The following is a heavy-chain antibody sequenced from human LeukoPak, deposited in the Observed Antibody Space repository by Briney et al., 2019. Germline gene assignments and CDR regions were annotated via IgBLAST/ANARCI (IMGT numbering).Heavy chain of an antibody. J-gene: IGHJ4*02. CDR3: ARGLCGGDCYDY. D-gene: IGHD2-21*01. CDR1: GFTFSSYA. Sequence: PGGSLRLSCAASGFTFSSYAMSWVRQAPGKGLEWVSDIRGSGSTTYYADSVKGRFTVSRDNSKSTVYLQMNSLRVEDTAVYYCARGLCGGDCYDYWGQGNLVTVSS. CDR2: IRGSGSTT. V-gene: IGHV3-23*05.